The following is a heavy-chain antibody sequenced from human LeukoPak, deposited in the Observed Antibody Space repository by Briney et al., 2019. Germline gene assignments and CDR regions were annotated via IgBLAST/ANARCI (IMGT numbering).Heavy chain of an antibody. CDR2: ISGSGGST. J-gene: IGHJ4*02. CDR3: AKNHRYCSGGSCYSIDY. Sequence: GGSLRLSCAASGFTFDDYAMHWVRQAPGKGLEWVSAISGSGGSTYYADSVKGRFTISRDNSKNTLYLQMNSLRAEDTAVYYCAKNHRYCSGGSCYSIDYWGQGTLVTVSS. V-gene: IGHV3-23*01. D-gene: IGHD2-15*01. CDR1: GFTFDDYA.